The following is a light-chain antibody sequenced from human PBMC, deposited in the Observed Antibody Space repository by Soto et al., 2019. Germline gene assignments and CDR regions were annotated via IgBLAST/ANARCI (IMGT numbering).Light chain of an antibody. J-gene: IGKJ4*01. Sequence: IVLTQSPATLSLSPGERATLSCRASQSVGRYLAWYQQKPGQAPRLLIYEASNRAIGIPARFSGSGSGTEFTLTISSLEPEDFAVYYCQQRSNSPPLTFGGGTKVDIX. CDR3: QQRSNSPPLT. CDR2: EAS. V-gene: IGKV3-11*01. CDR1: QSVGRY.